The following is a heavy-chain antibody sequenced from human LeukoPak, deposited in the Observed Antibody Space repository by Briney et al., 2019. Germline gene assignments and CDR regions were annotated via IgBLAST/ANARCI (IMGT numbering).Heavy chain of an antibody. J-gene: IGHJ5*02. D-gene: IGHD3-10*01. V-gene: IGHV4-34*01. Sequence: PSETLSLTCAVYGGSFSGYYWSWIRQPPGKGLEWIGEINHSGSTNCNPSLKSRVTISVDTSKNQFSLKLSSVTAADTAVYYCARGGLLWFREYKWFDPWGQGTLVTVSS. CDR3: ARGGLLWFREYKWFDP. CDR2: INHSGST. CDR1: GGSFSGYY.